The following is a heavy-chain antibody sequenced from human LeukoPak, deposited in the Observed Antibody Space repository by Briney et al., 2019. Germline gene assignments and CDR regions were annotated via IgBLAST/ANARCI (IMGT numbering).Heavy chain of an antibody. CDR2: IESKTDGGTT. Sequence: GGSLRLSCATSGFSFSDAWMSWVRQIPGRGLEWVGRIESKTDGGTTDYAAPVKGRFTISRDDSTNTLYLQMNSLKSEDTAVYYCTTYGSGRKFDYWGQGILVTVSS. V-gene: IGHV3-15*04. J-gene: IGHJ4*02. D-gene: IGHD3-10*01. CDR1: GFSFSDAW. CDR3: TTYGSGRKFDY.